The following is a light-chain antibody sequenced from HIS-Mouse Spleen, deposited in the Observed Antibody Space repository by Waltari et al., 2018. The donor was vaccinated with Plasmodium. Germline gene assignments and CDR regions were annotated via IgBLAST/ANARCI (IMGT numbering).Light chain of an antibody. J-gene: IGLJ2*01. CDR1: RRDVGGYNY. V-gene: IGLV2-8*01. CDR3: QTWGTGMGV. CDR2: EVR. Sequence: QSALTQPPSASGSPGRSVTISCTGHRRDVGGYNYASWYQQHPGKAPKLMIYEVRKRPSGVPDRFSGSSSGAERYLTISSLQSEDEADYYCQTWGTGMGVFGGGTKLTVL.